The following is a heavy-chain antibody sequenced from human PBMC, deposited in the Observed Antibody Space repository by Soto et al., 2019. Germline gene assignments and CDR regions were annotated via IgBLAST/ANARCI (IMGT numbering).Heavy chain of an antibody. CDR3: ARIPYYYDSSGYHYYFDY. J-gene: IGHJ4*02. Sequence: SETLSLTCTVSGGSISSYYWSWIRQPPGKGLEWIGYIYYSGSTNYNPSLKSRVTISVDTSKNQFSLKLSSVTAADTAVYYCARIPYYYDSSGYHYYFDYWGQGTLVTVSS. V-gene: IGHV4-59*01. D-gene: IGHD3-22*01. CDR1: GGSISSYY. CDR2: IYYSGST.